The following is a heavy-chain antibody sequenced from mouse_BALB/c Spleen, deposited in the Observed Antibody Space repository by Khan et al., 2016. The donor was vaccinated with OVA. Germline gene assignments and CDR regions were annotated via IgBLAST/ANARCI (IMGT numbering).Heavy chain of an antibody. V-gene: IGHV3-2*02. J-gene: IGHJ2*01. CDR2: ISYSGNT. D-gene: IGHD1-1*01. CDR3: ARVYGGDFDY. CDR1: GYSITTDYA. Sequence: EVQLQESGPGLVKPSQSLSLTCTVTGYSITTDYAWNWIQQFPGNKLEWMGYISYSGNTKYNPSLKSRISITRDTSKNQFFLQLKSVTTEDTARXYCARVYGGDFDYWGQGTTLTVSS.